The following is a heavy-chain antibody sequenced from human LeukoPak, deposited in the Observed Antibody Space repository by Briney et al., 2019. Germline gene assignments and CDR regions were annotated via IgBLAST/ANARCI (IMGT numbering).Heavy chain of an antibody. V-gene: IGHV1-2*02. CDR1: GYTFTGYY. Sequence: GASVKVSCKASGYTFTGYYMHWVRQAPGQGLEWMGWINPNSGGTNYAQKCQGRVTMTRDTSISTAYMELSKLRSDDTAVYYCARGGYYYDSSGPLYYFDYWGQGTLVTVSS. D-gene: IGHD3-22*01. CDR2: INPNSGGT. J-gene: IGHJ4*02. CDR3: ARGGYYYDSSGPLYYFDY.